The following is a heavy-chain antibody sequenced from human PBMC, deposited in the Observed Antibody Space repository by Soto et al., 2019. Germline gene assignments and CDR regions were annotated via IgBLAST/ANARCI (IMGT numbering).Heavy chain of an antibody. CDR3: AREVGPNWFDP. J-gene: IGHJ5*02. CDR1: GGSISSYY. D-gene: IGHD2-2*01. CDR2: IYYSGST. Sequence: PSETLSLTCTVSGGSISSYYWSWIRQPPGKGLEWIGYIYYSGSTNYNPSLKSRVTISVDTSKNQFSLKLSSVTAADTAVYYCAREVGPNWFDPWGQGTLVTVSS. V-gene: IGHV4-59*01.